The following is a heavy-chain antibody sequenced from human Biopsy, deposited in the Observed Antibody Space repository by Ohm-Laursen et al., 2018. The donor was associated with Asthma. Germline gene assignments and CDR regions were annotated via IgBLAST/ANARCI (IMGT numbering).Heavy chain of an antibody. CDR2: ISYGGKT. CDR1: GGSMTPTSHY. CDR3: ARRITIFGVVQKDHGMDA. D-gene: IGHD3-3*01. Sequence: GTLSLTCMVSGGSMTPTSHYWDWIRQAPGKGLEWIGYISYGGKTSYNPSLKNRVTISRDTSKNQFSLRLPSVTAADTAVYFCARRITIFGVVQKDHGMDAWGQGTTVSVSS. J-gene: IGHJ6*02. V-gene: IGHV4-39*01.